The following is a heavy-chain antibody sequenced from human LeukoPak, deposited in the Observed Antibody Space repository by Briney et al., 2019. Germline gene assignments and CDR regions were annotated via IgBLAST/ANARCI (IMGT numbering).Heavy chain of an antibody. CDR3: ARGGGSYYNY. D-gene: IGHD1-26*01. CDR2: IKQDGSEK. Sequence: GGSLRLSCAASGFTFSNYDMNWVRQAPGKGLEWVANIKQDGSEKYYVDSVKGRFTISRDNAKNSLYLQMNGLRAEDTAVYYCARGGGSYYNYWGQGTLVTVSS. J-gene: IGHJ4*02. CDR1: GFTFSNYD. V-gene: IGHV3-7*04.